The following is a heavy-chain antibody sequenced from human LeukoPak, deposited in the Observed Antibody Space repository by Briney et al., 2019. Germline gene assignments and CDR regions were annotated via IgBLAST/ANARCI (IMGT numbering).Heavy chain of an antibody. CDR2: FYPGDSDT. CDR3: ARLGLGSSPGGHYNWFDP. D-gene: IGHD1-26*01. J-gene: IGHJ5*02. V-gene: IGHV5-51*01. CDR1: GYRFIDYW. Sequence: GESLKISCKGSGYRFIDYWIVWVRQMPGKGLEWMGSFYPGDSDTRYSPSFQGQVTISADKSISTAYLQWSSLKASDTAIYYCARLGLGSSPGGHYNWFDPWGQGTLVTVSS.